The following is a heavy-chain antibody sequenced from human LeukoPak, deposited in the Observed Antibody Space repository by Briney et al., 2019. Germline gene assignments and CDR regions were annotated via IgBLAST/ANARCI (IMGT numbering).Heavy chain of an antibody. V-gene: IGHV4-30-4*08. J-gene: IGHJ6*03. CDR1: GGSISSGDYY. Sequence: SQTLSLTCTVSGGSISSGDYYWSWIRQPPGKGLEWIGYIYYSGSTYYNPSLKSRVTISVDTSKNQFSLKLSSVTAADTAVYYCAIYDTAGWYSMDVWGKGTTVTVSS. CDR2: IYYSGST. CDR3: AIYDTAGWYSMDV. D-gene: IGHD3-22*01.